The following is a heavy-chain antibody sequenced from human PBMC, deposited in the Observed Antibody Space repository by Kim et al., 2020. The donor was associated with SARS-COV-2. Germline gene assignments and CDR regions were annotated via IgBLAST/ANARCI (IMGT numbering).Heavy chain of an antibody. CDR2: IIPILGIA. CDR1: GGTFSSYA. J-gene: IGHJ6*01. Sequence: SVKVSCKASGGTFSSYAISWVRQAPGQGLEWMGRIIPILGIANYAQKFQGRVTITADKSTSTAYMELSSLRPEDTAVYYCASQITMVRGVITNYGMDVW. CDR3: ASQITMVRGVITNYGMDV. D-gene: IGHD3-10*01. V-gene: IGHV1-69*04.